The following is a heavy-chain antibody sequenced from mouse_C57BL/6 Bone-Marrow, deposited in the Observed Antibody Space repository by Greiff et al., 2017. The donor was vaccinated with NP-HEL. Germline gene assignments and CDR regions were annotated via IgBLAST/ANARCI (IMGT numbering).Heavy chain of an antibody. J-gene: IGHJ4*01. V-gene: IGHV5-16*01. D-gene: IGHD2-4*01. CDR1: GFTFSDYY. CDR2: INYDGSST. Sequence: DVKLVESEGGLVQPGSSMKLSCTASGFTFSDYYMAWVRQVPEKGLEWVANINYDGSSTYYLDFLKSRFIISRDNAKNILYLQMSSLKSEDTATYYCAREGGLRRRTYAMDYWGQGTSVTVSS. CDR3: AREGGLRRRTYAMDY.